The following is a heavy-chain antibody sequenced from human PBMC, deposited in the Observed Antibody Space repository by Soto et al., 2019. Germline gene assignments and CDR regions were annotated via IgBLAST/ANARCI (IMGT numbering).Heavy chain of an antibody. CDR3: ARDGIYCSESSFDY. D-gene: IGHD3-10*01. V-gene: IGHV1-46*03. Sequence: ASLNVSCNASGYTCTRYYMHWVLQAPGQGLEWMGIINPSGGSTSYAQKFQGRVTMTRDTSTSTVYMELSSLRSEDTAVYYCARDGIYCSESSFDYWGQGTLVSVSS. J-gene: IGHJ4*02. CDR1: GYTCTRYY. CDR2: INPSGGST.